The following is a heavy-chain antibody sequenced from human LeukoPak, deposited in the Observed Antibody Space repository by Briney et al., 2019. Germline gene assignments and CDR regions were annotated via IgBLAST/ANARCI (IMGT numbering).Heavy chain of an antibody. Sequence: SETLSLTCTVSGDTISGFSWSWIRQPAGKGLEWIGRIYSSGSTNYNPSLKSRVTMSVDTSKNQFSLKLSSVTAADTAVYYCAGDFSYGSRFDYWGQGTLVTVSS. J-gene: IGHJ4*02. CDR2: IYSSGST. CDR1: GDTISGFS. V-gene: IGHV4-4*07. CDR3: AGDFSYGSRFDY. D-gene: IGHD3-10*01.